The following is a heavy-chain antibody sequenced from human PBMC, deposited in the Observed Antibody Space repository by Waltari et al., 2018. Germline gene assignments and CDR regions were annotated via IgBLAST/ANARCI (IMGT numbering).Heavy chain of an antibody. V-gene: IGHV4-39*01. J-gene: IGHJ4*02. Sequence: QLQLQESGPGLVKPSETLSLTCTVSGGSISSSSYYWGWIRQPPGKGLEWIGSIYYSGSTYYNPSLKSRVTISVDTSKNQFSLKLSSVTAADTAVYYCARLIRRAAAGVDYWGQGTLVTVSS. D-gene: IGHD6-13*01. CDR2: IYYSGST. CDR1: GGSISSSSYY. CDR3: ARLIRRAAAGVDY.